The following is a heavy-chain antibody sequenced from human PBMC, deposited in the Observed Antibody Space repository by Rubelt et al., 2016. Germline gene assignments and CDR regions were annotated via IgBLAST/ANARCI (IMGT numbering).Heavy chain of an antibody. CDR3: ARELVVGATREVDY. J-gene: IGHJ4*02. CDR1: GGSISSSSYY. CDR2: IYYSGST. V-gene: IGHV4-39*07. D-gene: IGHD1-26*01. Sequence: QVQLQQWGAGLLKPSETLSLTCTVSGGSISSSSYYWGWIRQPPGKGLEWIGSIYYSGSTYYNPSLKSRVTISVDTSKNQFSLKLSSVTAADTAVYYCARELVVGATREVDYWGQGTLVTVSS.